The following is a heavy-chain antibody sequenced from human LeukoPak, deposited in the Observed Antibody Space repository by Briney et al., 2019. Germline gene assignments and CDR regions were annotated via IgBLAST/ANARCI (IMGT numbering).Heavy chain of an antibody. V-gene: IGHV4-34*01. CDR1: GGSFSGYY. Sequence: SETLSLTCAVYGGSFSGYYWSWIRQPPGKGLEWIGEINHSGSTNYNPSLKSRVTISVDTSKNQFSLKLSSVTAADTAAYYCARRGSYYDILTGYSYYFDYWGQGTLVTVSS. J-gene: IGHJ4*02. D-gene: IGHD3-9*01. CDR3: ARRGSYYDILTGYSYYFDY. CDR2: INHSGST.